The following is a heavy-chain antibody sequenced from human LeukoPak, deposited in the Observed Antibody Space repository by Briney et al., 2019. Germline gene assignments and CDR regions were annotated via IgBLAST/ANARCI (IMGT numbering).Heavy chain of an antibody. D-gene: IGHD3-3*01. J-gene: IGHJ5*02. CDR2: IYDSGST. V-gene: IGHV4-39*07. CDR1: GGSISSSTYH. CDR3: ARSSGTSLGDKRFLES. Sequence: PSETLSLTCTVSGGSISSSTYHWAWIRQPPGEGPEWIGSIYDSGSTYYNPSLQSRVTISMDTSKNQFSLKLSSVTAADTAVFYCARSSGTSLGDKRFLESWGQGTLVTVSS.